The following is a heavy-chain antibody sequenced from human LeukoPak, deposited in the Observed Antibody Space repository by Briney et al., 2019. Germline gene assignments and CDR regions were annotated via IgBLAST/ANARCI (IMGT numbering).Heavy chain of an antibody. CDR1: GGSISSSSYY. D-gene: IGHD3-10*01. V-gene: IGHV4-39*01. Sequence: SETLSPTCTVSGGSISSSSYYWGWIRQPPGKGLEWIGSIYYSGSTYYNPSLKSRVTISVDTSKNQFSLKLSSVTAADTAVYYCARQGSIGLKPYYYYYMDVWGKGTTVTVSS. CDR2: IYYSGST. CDR3: ARQGSIGLKPYYYYYMDV. J-gene: IGHJ6*03.